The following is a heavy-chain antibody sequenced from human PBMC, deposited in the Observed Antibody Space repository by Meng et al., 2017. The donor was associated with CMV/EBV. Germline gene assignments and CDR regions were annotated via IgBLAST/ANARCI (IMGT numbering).Heavy chain of an antibody. Sequence: ASVKVSCKASGYTFTSYDINWVRQATGQGPEWMGWMNPNSGNTGYAQKFQGRVTITRNTSISTAYMELSSLRSEDTAVYYCARRGSSGWPYYYYGMDVWGQGTTVTVSS. CDR2: MNPNSGNT. CDR3: ARRGSSGWPYYYYGMDV. V-gene: IGHV1-8*03. CDR1: GYTFTSYD. D-gene: IGHD6-19*01. J-gene: IGHJ6*02.